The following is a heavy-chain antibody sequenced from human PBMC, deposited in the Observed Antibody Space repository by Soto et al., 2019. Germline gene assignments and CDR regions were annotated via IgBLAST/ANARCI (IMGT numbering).Heavy chain of an antibody. J-gene: IGHJ5*02. CDR3: ARGPYRNTYNWFDS. Sequence: GSLRLSCAASGFIFSDYEINWVRQAPGKGLEWVSYISGSGLTIYYADSVKGRFTISRDNAKNSLYLQMNSLGVEDTAVYYCARGPYRNTYNWFDSWGQGTLVTVSS. CDR1: GFIFSDYE. CDR2: ISGSGLTI. V-gene: IGHV3-48*03. D-gene: IGHD5-12*01.